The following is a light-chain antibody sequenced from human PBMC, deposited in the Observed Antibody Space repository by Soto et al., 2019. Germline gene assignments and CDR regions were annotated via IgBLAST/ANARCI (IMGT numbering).Light chain of an antibody. V-gene: IGLV2-11*01. J-gene: IGLJ1*01. Sequence: QSVLTQPRSVSGSPGQSVTVSCTGSRSDVGGYRYVSWYQKVPGRAPKLVIFDVAKRPSGVPGRFSGVKSGNTAFLTISGLRSEDEADYYCAAWDDSLSVYVFGTGTKVTVL. CDR1: RSDVGGYRY. CDR2: DVA. CDR3: AAWDDSLSVYV.